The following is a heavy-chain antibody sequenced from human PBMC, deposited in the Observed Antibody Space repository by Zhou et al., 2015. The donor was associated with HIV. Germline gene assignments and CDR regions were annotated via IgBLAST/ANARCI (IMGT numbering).Heavy chain of an antibody. J-gene: IGHJ5*02. V-gene: IGHV3-23*01. CDR1: GFSFSTYG. CDR3: ANGGCGSITDS. Sequence: EVQLLESGGGLVQPGGSLSLSCAASGFSFSTYGMTWVRQAPGKGLEWVSCITGDSNTIYYTNSVKGRFSISRDNSKNTLFLHMNSLRAEDTAVYYCANGGCGSITDSWGQGALVTVS. CDR2: ITGDSNTI. D-gene: IGHD2-15*01.